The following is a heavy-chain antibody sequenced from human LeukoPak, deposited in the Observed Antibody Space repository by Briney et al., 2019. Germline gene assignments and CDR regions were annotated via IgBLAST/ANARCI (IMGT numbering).Heavy chain of an antibody. D-gene: IGHD6-19*01. J-gene: IGHJ4*02. Sequence: PSETLSLTCAVYGGSFSGYYWSWIRQPPGKGLEWIGEINYSGSTNYNPSLKSRVTISVDTSKNQFSLKLSSVTAADTAVYYCARRPSSGGWYLLDYWGQGTLVTVSS. CDR3: ARRPSSGGWYLLDY. CDR2: INYSGST. V-gene: IGHV4-34*01. CDR1: GGSFSGYY.